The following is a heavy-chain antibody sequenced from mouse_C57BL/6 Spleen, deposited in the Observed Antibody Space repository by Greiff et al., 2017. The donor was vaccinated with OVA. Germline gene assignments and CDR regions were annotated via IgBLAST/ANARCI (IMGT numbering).Heavy chain of an antibody. CDR2: IWSGGST. J-gene: IGHJ4*01. V-gene: IGHV2-2*01. CDR1: GFSLTSYG. CDR3: ARIYYDYDGGDYYAMDY. D-gene: IGHD2-4*01. Sequence: VQRVESGPGLVQPSQSLSITCTVSGFSLTSYGVHWVRQSPGKGLEWLGVIWSGGSTDYNAAFISRLSISKDNSTSQVFFKMNSLQADDTAIYYCARIYYDYDGGDYYAMDYWGQGTSVTVSS.